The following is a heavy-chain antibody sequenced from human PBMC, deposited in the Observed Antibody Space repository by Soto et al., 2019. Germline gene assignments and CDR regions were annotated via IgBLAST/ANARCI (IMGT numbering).Heavy chain of an antibody. CDR2: ISANGASI. J-gene: IGHJ5*02. V-gene: IGHV3-23*01. CDR1: GFTFRDHA. Sequence: GSLRLSCVGSGFTFRDHAMRWVRQAPGRGLEWVSAISANGASIQHADSVKGRFSVSRDNAKNTVYLQMDNLRTEDSAVYYCAKDRYYDTPGWFDPWGQGSRVTVSS. D-gene: IGHD3-22*01. CDR3: AKDRYYDTPGWFDP.